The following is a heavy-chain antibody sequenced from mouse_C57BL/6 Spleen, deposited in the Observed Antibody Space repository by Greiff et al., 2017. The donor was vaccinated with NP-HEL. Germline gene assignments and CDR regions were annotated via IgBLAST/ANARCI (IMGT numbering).Heavy chain of an antibody. D-gene: IGHD1-1*01. CDR1: GYTFTDYN. V-gene: IGHV1-18*01. CDR2: INPNNGGT. J-gene: IGHJ1*03. CDR3: AREEAYYYGSSYWYLDV. Sequence: EVQLQQSGPELVKPGASVKIPCKASGYTFTDYNMDWVKQSHGKSLEWIGDINPNNGGTIYNQKFKGKATLTVDKSSSTAYMELRSLPSEDTAVYYCAREEAYYYGSSYWYLDVWGTGTTVTVSS.